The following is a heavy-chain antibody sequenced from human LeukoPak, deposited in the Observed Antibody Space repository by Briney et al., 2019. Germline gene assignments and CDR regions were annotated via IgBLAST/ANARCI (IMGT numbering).Heavy chain of an antibody. Sequence: SGPTLVNPTQTLTLTCTFSGFSLSTSGVGVGWIRHPPGKALELLALISLDDDNPYSPSLKRRLPITKDTSKNQVVLTMTNMDPVDTATYYCAHTGRSRWERRSYYFDYWGQGTLVTVSS. CDR1: GFSLSTSGVG. J-gene: IGHJ4*02. CDR2: ISLDDDN. V-gene: IGHV2-5*02. CDR3: AHTGRSRWERRSYYFDY. D-gene: IGHD6-13*01.